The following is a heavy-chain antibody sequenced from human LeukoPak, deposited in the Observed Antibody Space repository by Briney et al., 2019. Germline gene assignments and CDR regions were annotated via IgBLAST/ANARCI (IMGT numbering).Heavy chain of an antibody. V-gene: IGHV3-74*01. CDR2: INSDASRT. CDR1: GFTFSTYW. CDR3: ARGNYHGMDV. Sequence: GGSLRLSCAASGFTFSTYWMHWVCQAPGKGLVWVSSINSDASRTNHADSVKGRFTISRDNAKNTLYLQLNSLRAEDTAVYYCARGNYHGMDVWGQGTTVTVSS. J-gene: IGHJ6*02. D-gene: IGHD3-10*01.